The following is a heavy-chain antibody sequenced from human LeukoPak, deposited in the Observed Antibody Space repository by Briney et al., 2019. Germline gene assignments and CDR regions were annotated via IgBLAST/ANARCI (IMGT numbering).Heavy chain of an antibody. CDR3: AREDIVVVPAAIRDYYYYGMDV. V-gene: IGHV3-7*01. CDR2: IKQDGSEK. D-gene: IGHD2-2*01. CDR1: GFTFTSYW. J-gene: IGHJ6*02. Sequence: GGSLRLSCAASGFTFTSYWMSWVRQAPGKGLEWVANIKQDGSEKYYVDSVKGRFTISRDNAKNSLYLQMNSLRAEDTAVYYCAREDIVVVPAAIRDYYYYGMDVWGQGTTVTVSS.